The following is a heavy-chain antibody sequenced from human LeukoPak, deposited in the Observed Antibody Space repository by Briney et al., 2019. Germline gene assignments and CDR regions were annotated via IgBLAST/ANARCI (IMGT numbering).Heavy chain of an antibody. CDR2: IYYSGSA. J-gene: IGHJ5*02. V-gene: IGHV4-30-4*01. Sequence: SQTLSLTCTVSGGSISSGDYYWSWIRQPPGKGLEWVVYIYYSGSAYYNPSLESTVTISVDTSKNQFSLKLNSVTAADTAVYYCARASLRGTPTWFDPWGQGTLVTVSS. CDR3: ARASLRGTPTWFDP. CDR1: GGSISSGDYY.